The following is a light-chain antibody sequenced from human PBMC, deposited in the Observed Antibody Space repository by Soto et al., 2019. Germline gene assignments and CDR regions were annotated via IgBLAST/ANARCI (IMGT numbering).Light chain of an antibody. CDR1: QSVSSSY. V-gene: IGKV3-20*01. CDR3: QQYNNWPYT. Sequence: EIVLTQSPGTLSLSSGERATLSCRASQSVSSSYLAWYQQKPGQAPRLLVYATSSMATGIPDRFSGSGSGTDFTLTISSLQSEDFAIYYCQQYNNWPYTFGQGTKLEIK. CDR2: ATS. J-gene: IGKJ2*01.